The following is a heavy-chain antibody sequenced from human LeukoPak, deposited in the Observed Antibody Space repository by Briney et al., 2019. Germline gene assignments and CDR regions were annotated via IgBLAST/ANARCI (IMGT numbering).Heavy chain of an antibody. CDR3: ARHKGYGNYYYYDLDV. Sequence: GESLKISCKGSGYIFTTYWIAWVRQMPGKGLEWMGTVYPGDSKTRDNPSFQGQVTISTDKSINTAYLQWSSLKASDTAMYYCARHKGYGNYYYYDLDVRGQGTTVTVSS. J-gene: IGHJ6*02. V-gene: IGHV5-51*01. CDR1: GYIFTTYW. CDR2: VYPGDSKT. D-gene: IGHD5-18*01.